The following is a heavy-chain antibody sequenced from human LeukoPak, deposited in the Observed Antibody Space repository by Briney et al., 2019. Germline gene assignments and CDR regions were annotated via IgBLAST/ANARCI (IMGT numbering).Heavy chain of an antibody. J-gene: IGHJ6*02. CDR1: GFTFSSYW. CDR3: ALGTINKDYYFGMDV. D-gene: IGHD2-8*01. CDR2: IKQDGSEK. Sequence: PGGSLRLSCAASGFTFSSYWMSWVRQAPGKGLEWVANIKQDGSEKYYVDSVKGRFTISRDNAKNSLYLQIKSLRDDDTAVYHCALGTINKDYYFGMDVWGQGTTVTVSS. V-gene: IGHV3-7*03.